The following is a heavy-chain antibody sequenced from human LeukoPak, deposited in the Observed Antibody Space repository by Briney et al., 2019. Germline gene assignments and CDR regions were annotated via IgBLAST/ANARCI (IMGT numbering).Heavy chain of an antibody. J-gene: IGHJ4*02. V-gene: IGHV3-30*18. CDR2: ISYDGSNK. CDR3: AKGPYSSGWYYFDY. Sequence: GGSLRLSCAASGFTFSSYGMHWVRQAPGKGLEWVAVISYDGSNKYYADSVKGRFTISRDNSKDTLYLQMNSLRAEDTAVYYCAKGPYSSGWYYFDYWGQGTLVTVSS. CDR1: GFTFSSYG. D-gene: IGHD6-19*01.